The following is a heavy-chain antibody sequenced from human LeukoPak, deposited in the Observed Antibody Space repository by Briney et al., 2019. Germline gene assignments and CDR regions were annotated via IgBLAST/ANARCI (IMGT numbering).Heavy chain of an antibody. CDR1: GYSISSGYY. J-gene: IGHJ4*02. CDR3: ATSTYYYGSGNPPGVDY. CDR2: IYHSGST. D-gene: IGHD3-10*01. Sequence: PSETLSLTCAVSGYSISSGYYWGWIRQPPGKGLEWIGSIYHSGSTYYNPSLKSRVTISVDTSKNQFSLKLSSVTAADTAVYYCATSTYYYGSGNPPGVDYWGQGTLVTVSS. V-gene: IGHV4-38-2*01.